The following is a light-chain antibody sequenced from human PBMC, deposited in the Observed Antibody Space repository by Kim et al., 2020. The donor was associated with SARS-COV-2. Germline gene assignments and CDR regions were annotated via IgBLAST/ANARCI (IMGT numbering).Light chain of an antibody. V-gene: IGKV1-27*01. J-gene: IGKJ1*01. CDR2: AAS. Sequence: ASVGEGVTRTCRASQGISNYLAWYQQKPGEAPKRLIYAASTLQYGVSTRFSGSGSGTEFTLTISDLQPEDVATYYCQKYDTAPWTFGHGTKVDI. CDR3: QKYDTAPWT. CDR1: QGISNY.